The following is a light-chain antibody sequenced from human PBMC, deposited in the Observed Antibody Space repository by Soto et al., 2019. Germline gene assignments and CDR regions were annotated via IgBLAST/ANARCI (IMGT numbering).Light chain of an antibody. CDR1: RTDVDGYDY. CDR3: ATYTSSTPCYV. CDR2: DVY. V-gene: IGLV2-14*03. J-gene: IGLJ1*01. Sequence: QSVLTQPASVSGSPGQSIAISCTGVRTDVDGYDYVSWYQQHPGQAPQLIIYDVYNRPSEVSHRFSGSKSGDRASLTISGLQAEDEADYYCATYTSSTPCYVVRTGTKVPV.